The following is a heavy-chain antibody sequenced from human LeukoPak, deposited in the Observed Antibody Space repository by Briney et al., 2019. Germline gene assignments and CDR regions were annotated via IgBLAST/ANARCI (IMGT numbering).Heavy chain of an antibody. CDR1: EFTFSSYW. J-gene: IGHJ4*02. D-gene: IGHD6-19*01. V-gene: IGHV3-7*01. Sequence: GGSLRLSCAASEFTFSSYWMTWVRQAPGKGLEWVANIKEDGSEKYYEDSVKGRFTISRDNTKNLLYLEMNRLRAEDTAVYYCARFRLVWLPAPVFDYWGQGTLVTVSS. CDR3: ARFRLVWLPAPVFDY. CDR2: IKEDGSEK.